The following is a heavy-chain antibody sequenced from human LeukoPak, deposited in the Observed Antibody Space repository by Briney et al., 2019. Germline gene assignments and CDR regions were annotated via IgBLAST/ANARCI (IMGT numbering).Heavy chain of an antibody. CDR3: ARDHRRSDY. Sequence: SETLSLTCAVYGGSFSGYYWSWIRQPPEKGLEWIGEINHSGSTNYNPSLKSRVTISVDTSKNQFSLKLSSVTAADTAVYYCARDHRRSDYWGQGTLVTVSS. CDR1: GGSFSGYY. V-gene: IGHV4-34*01. J-gene: IGHJ4*02. CDR2: INHSGST.